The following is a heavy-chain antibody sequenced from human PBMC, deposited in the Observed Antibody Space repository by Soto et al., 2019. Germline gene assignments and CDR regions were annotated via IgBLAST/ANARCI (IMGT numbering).Heavy chain of an antibody. J-gene: IGHJ4*02. V-gene: IGHV3-23*01. CDR3: ATFIFCSSTSCYGREGGY. Sequence: EVQLLESGGGLVQPGGSLRLSCAASGFTFSSYGMSWVRQAPGKGLEWVSAISHSGGNTYYADSVKGRFAISRDNSNNTLYLQMNSLRAEDTAVYYCATFIFCSSTSCYGREGGYWGQGTLVTVSS. CDR2: ISHSGGNT. D-gene: IGHD2-2*01. CDR1: GFTFSSYG.